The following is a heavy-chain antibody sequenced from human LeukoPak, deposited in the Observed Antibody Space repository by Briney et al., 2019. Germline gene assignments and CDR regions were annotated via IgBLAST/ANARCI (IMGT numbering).Heavy chain of an antibody. Sequence: SQTLSLTCTVSGGSISGGSYYWSWIRQPPGKGLEWIGYIYYSGSTKYNLSFKSRVTISVDTSKNRLSLKLSSVTAADTAVYYCARGEYGLFDYWGQGTLVTVSS. CDR3: ARGEYGLFDY. D-gene: IGHD2/OR15-2a*01. V-gene: IGHV4-61*01. CDR1: GGSISGGSYY. J-gene: IGHJ4*02. CDR2: IYYSGST.